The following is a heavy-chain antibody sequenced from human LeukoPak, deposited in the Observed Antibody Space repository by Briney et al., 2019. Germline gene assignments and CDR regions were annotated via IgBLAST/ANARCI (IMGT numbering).Heavy chain of an antibody. V-gene: IGHV3-23*01. D-gene: IGHD5-12*01. Sequence: PGGSLRLSCAASGFTFSSHAMSWVRQAPGKGLEWVSAISGSGGSTYYADSVKGRFTISRDNSKNTLYLQMNSLRAEDTAVYYCARDQSGIVATITFDSWGQGILVTVSS. J-gene: IGHJ4*02. CDR2: ISGSGGST. CDR1: GFTFSSHA. CDR3: ARDQSGIVATITFDS.